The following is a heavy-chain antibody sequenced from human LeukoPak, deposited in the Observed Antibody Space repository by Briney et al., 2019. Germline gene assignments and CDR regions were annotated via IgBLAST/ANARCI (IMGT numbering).Heavy chain of an antibody. CDR3: ARDLVVAGTYGFGN. J-gene: IGHJ4*02. CDR1: GFSVSSDY. Sequence: PGGSLRLSCAASGFSVSSDYMSWVRQPPGKGLEWVSSIYSGGKTFYADSVKDRFTISRDNSENTLHLQMTSLRVEDAAMYYCARDLVVAGTYGFGNWGQGTLVTVSS. V-gene: IGHV3-66*01. D-gene: IGHD2-15*01. CDR2: IYSGGKT.